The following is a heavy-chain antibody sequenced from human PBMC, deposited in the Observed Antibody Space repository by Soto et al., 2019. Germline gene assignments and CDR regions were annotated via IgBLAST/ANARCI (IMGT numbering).Heavy chain of an antibody. CDR2: INAGNGNT. V-gene: IGHV1-3*01. J-gene: IGHJ4*02. Sequence: GASLKASCKASGYTFTSYAMHWVRQAPGQRLEWMGWINAGNGNTKYSQKFQGRVTITRDTSASTAYMELSSLRSEDTAVYYCARAWVVVTAPDYWGQGTLVTVSS. CDR1: GYTFTSYA. D-gene: IGHD2-21*02. CDR3: ARAWVVVTAPDY.